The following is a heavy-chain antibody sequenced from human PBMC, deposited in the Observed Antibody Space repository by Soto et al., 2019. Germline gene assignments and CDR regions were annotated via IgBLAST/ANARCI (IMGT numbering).Heavy chain of an antibody. V-gene: IGHV3-9*01. CDR1: GFTFDDYA. CDR2: ISWNSGSI. J-gene: IGHJ4*02. Sequence: EVPLVESGGGLVQPGRSLRLSCAASGFTFDDYAMHWVRQAPGKGLEWVSGISWNSGSIGYADSVKGRFTISRDNAKNSLYLQMNSLRAEDTALYYCAKDFQDVFWSGYFDYWGQGTLVTVSS. D-gene: IGHD3-3*01. CDR3: AKDFQDVFWSGYFDY.